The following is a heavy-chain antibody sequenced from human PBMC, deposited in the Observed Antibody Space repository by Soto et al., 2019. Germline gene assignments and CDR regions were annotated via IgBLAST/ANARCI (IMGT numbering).Heavy chain of an antibody. CDR3: AKDNRWFGDFFDY. Sequence: EVQLLESGGGLGQPGGSLRLSCAVSGLTFSSYAMNWVRQAPGKELEWVSAVGGSGDSTYYADSVKGRFTISRDNSKNTLYLQMNSLRAEDTAIYYCAKDNRWFGDFFDYWGQGILVTVSS. CDR2: VGGSGDST. CDR1: GLTFSSYA. D-gene: IGHD3-10*01. J-gene: IGHJ4*02. V-gene: IGHV3-23*01.